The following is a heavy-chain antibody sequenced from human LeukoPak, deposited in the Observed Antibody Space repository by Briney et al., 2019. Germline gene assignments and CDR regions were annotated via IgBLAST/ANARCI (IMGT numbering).Heavy chain of an antibody. J-gene: IGHJ4*02. D-gene: IGHD1-26*01. CDR1: EFTFSNAW. CDR3: GTALRWEESRDY. CDR2: IKRKSDGGTA. Sequence: GGSLRLSCAASEFTFSNAWMGWVRQAPGEGLEWVGRIKRKSDGGTAEYAAPVKSRFTISRDDSKNTLYLQMSSLSTEDTAVYYCGTALRWEESRDYWGQGTLVTVSS. V-gene: IGHV3-15*01.